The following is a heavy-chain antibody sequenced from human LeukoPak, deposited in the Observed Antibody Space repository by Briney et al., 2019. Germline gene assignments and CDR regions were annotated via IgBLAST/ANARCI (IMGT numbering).Heavy chain of an antibody. D-gene: IGHD4-23*01. CDR1: GGSISSYY. CDR3: ARVGVDDSGNIIKYFFDY. CDR2: IYYSGST. Sequence: SETLSLTCTVSGGSISSYYWSWIRQPPGKGLEWIGYIYYSGSTNYNPSLKSRVIISVDTSKNQFSLKLSPVTAADTAVYYCARVGVDDSGNIIKYFFDYWGQGTLVTVSS. J-gene: IGHJ4*02. V-gene: IGHV4-59*01.